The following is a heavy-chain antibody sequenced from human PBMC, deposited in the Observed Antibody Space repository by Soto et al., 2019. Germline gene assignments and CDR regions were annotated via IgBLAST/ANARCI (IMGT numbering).Heavy chain of an antibody. V-gene: IGHV5-51*01. J-gene: IGHJ3*02. Sequence: PGESLKISCKGSGYSFLSYWIGWVRQMPGKGLEWMGIIYPGDSGTRYSPSFQGQVTISADKSISTAYLQWSSLKASDTAMYYCASPSRYYDFWSGYSPGAFDIWGQGTMVTVSS. CDR2: IYPGDSGT. CDR3: ASPSRYYDFWSGYSPGAFDI. CDR1: GYSFLSYW. D-gene: IGHD3-3*01.